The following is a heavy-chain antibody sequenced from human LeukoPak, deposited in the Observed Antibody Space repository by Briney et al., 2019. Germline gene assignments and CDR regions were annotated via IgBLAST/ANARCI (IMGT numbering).Heavy chain of an antibody. CDR3: ARGQENGYNSEFDY. D-gene: IGHD5-24*01. V-gene: IGHV4-34*01. CDR2: INHSGST. Sequence: SETLSLTCAVYGGSCSGYYWSWIRQPPGKGLEWIGEINHSGSTNYNPSLKSRVTISVDTSKNQFSLKLSSVTAADTAVYYCARGQENGYNSEFDYWGQGSLVTVSS. CDR1: GGSCSGYY. J-gene: IGHJ4*02.